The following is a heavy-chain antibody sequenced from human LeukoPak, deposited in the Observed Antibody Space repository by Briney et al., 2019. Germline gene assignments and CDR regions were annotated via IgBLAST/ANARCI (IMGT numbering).Heavy chain of an antibody. J-gene: IGHJ6*03. CDR3: ARATNSQYSSSWYYYYYYMDV. CDR1: GDFMSSGDYS. V-gene: IGHV4-30-4*07. CDR2: LYYNGNT. D-gene: IGHD6-13*01. Sequence: SETLSLTCAVSGDFMSSGDYSWSWIRQPPGKGLDWIGFLYYNGNTYYNSSLKSRVSISVDTSKNQFSLKLSSVTAADTAVYYCARATNSQYSSSWYYYYYYMDVWGKGTTVTISS.